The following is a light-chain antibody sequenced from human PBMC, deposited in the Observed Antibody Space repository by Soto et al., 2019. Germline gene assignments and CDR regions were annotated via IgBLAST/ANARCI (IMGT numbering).Light chain of an antibody. CDR2: QIS. V-gene: IGKV2-24*01. Sequence: DIVLTQTPLSSPVTLGQPASISCRSSQSLVYSDGNTYLSWLQQRPGQPPRLIIYQISNRFSGDPDRFSGSGAGTDFTLKISRVEAEDVGVYSCVQFSHFPRTFGQGTKVEIK. J-gene: IGKJ1*01. CDR1: QSLVYSDGNTY. CDR3: VQFSHFPRT.